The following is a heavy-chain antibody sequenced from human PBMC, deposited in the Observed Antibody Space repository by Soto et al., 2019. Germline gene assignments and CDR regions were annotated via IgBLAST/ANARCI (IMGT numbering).Heavy chain of an antibody. CDR1: GFTFSNYW. CDR3: SKDYDFWSGYYYYYYGMDV. V-gene: IGHV3-74*01. Sequence: GSLRLSCAASGFTFSNYWMHWVRQVPGKGLVWVARIKGDGSSTNYADSVKGRFTISRDNAQNTLFVQINSLTAEDTTVYYRSKDYDFWSGYYYYYYGMDVWGQGTTVTVSS. J-gene: IGHJ6*02. D-gene: IGHD3-3*01. CDR2: IKGDGSST.